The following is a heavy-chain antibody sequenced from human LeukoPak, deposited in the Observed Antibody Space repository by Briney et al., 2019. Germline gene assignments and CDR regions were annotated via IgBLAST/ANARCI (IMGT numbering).Heavy chain of an antibody. V-gene: IGHV4-34*01. J-gene: IGHJ2*01. CDR3: ARDGGLDLFYWYFDL. D-gene: IGHD6-19*01. Sequence: PSETLSLTCAVYGGSFSGYYWSCIRQPPGKGLDWIGEINHSGSTNYNPSLKSRVTISVDTSKNQFSLKLRSVTAADTAVYYCARDGGLDLFYWYFDLWGRGTLVTVSS. CDR1: GGSFSGYY. CDR2: INHSGST.